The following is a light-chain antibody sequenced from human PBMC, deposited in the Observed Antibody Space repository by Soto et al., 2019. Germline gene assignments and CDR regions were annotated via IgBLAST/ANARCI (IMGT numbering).Light chain of an antibody. V-gene: IGKV1-12*01. Sequence: DIQMSQSPSTLSASLGGRGTSTCRASQGISSWLAWYQKKPGKAPKLLIYAASSLQSGVPSRFSGSGSGTDFTLTISSLQPEDFATYYCQQANSFPKTFGQGTKVDIK. CDR1: QGISSW. CDR3: QQANSFPKT. CDR2: AAS. J-gene: IGKJ1*01.